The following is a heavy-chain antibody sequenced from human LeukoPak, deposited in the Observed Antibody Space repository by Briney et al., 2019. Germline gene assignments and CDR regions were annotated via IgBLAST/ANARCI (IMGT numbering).Heavy chain of an antibody. CDR2: INTNTGNP. J-gene: IGHJ3*02. V-gene: IGHV7-4-1*02. CDR3: ARDRWIQLKWAAFDI. D-gene: IGHD5-18*01. CDR1: GYTFTSYA. Sequence: ASVKVSCKASGYTFTSYAMSWVRQAPGQGLEWMGWINTNTGNPTYAQGFTGRFVFSLDTSVSTAYLQISSLKAEDTAVYYCARDRWIQLKWAAFDIWGQGTMVTVSS.